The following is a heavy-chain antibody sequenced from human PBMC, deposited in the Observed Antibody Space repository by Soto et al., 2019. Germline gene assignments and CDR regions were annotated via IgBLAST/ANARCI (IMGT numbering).Heavy chain of an antibody. J-gene: IGHJ4*02. CDR3: AREEQWLVRLMVY. D-gene: IGHD6-19*01. V-gene: IGHV4-39*02. Sequence: QLQLQESGPGLVKPSETLSLTCTVSGGSISSSSYYWGWIRQPPGKGLEWIGSIYYSGSTYYNPSLKSRVTISVDTSKNQFSLKLSSVTAADTAVYYCAREEQWLVRLMVYWGQGTLVTVSS. CDR1: GGSISSSSYY. CDR2: IYYSGST.